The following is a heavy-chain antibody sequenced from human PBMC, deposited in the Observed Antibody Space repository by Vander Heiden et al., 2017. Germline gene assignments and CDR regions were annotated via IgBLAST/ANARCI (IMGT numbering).Heavy chain of an antibody. CDR2: ISGSGGST. Sequence: EVQLLESGGGLVQPGGSLRLSCAASGFTFSSYAMSWVRQAPGKGLEWVSAISGSGGSTYYSDAVKGRFTISRDNSKNTRYLNMNRLRAEDTAVYYFAKDEGGRDYFDYWGHGTLVTVYS. J-gene: IGHJ4*01. CDR1: GFTFSSYA. CDR3: AKDEGGRDYFDY. V-gene: IGHV3-23*01. D-gene: IGHD3-16*01.